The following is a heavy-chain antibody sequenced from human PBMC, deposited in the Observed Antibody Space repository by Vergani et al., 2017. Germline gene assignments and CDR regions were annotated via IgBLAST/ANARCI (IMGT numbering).Heavy chain of an antibody. CDR3: ARGDYGILTGYRY. CDR1: GHTFSNYY. V-gene: IGHV1-46*03. J-gene: IGHJ4*02. D-gene: IGHD3-9*01. Sequence: QAQLVQSGAEVKKPGASVKVSCRAPGHTFSNYYMYWVRQAPGLGLEWMGIINPSDGHTNYAQKFQGRVTMTRDTSTSTVYMELSSLRSEDTAIYYCARGDYGILTGYRYWGQGTLVTVSA. CDR2: INPSDGHT.